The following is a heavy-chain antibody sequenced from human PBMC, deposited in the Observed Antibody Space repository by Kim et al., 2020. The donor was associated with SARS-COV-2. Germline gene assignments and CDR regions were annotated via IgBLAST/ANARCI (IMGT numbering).Heavy chain of an antibody. CDR2: IIPILGIA. CDR3: ARDQGRGIAVAGRGGFDP. J-gene: IGHJ5*02. CDR1: GGTFSSYT. D-gene: IGHD6-19*01. Sequence: SVKVSCKASGGTFSSYTISWVRQAPGQGLEWMGRIIPILGIANYAQKFQGRATITADKSTSTAYMELSSLRSEDTAVYYCARDQGRGIAVAGRGGFDPWGQGTLVTVSS. V-gene: IGHV1-69*04.